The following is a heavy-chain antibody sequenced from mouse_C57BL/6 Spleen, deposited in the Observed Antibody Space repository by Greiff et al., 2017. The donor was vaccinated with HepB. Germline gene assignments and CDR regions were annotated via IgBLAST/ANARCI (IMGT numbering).Heavy chain of an antibody. J-gene: IGHJ4*01. CDR2: IDPSDSYT. V-gene: IGHV1-50*01. D-gene: IGHD2-3*01. CDR1: GYTFTSYW. CDR3: ARRGYDPSMDY. Sequence: VQLQQPGAELVKPGASVKLSCKASGYTFTSYWMQWVKQRPGQGLEWIGEIDPSDSYTNYNQKFKGKATLTVDTSSSTAYMQLSSLTSEDSAVYYCARRGYDPSMDYWGQGTSVTVSS.